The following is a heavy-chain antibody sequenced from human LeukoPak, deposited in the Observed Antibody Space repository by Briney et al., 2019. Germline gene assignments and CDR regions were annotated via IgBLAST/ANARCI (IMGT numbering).Heavy chain of an antibody. CDR2: IYTSGST. V-gene: IGHV4-61*02. D-gene: IGHD3-3*01. J-gene: IGHJ4*02. CDR1: GGSISSGSYY. Sequence: SETLSLTCTVSGGSISSGSYYWSWIRQPAGTGLEWIGRIYTSGSTNYNPSLKSRVTISVDTSKNQFSLRLSSVTAADTAVYYCARDYSIFGVVTDWGQGTLVTVSS. CDR3: ARDYSIFGVVTD.